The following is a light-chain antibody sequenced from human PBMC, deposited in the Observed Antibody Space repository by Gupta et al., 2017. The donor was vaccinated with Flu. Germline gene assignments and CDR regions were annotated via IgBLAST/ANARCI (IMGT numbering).Light chain of an antibody. Sequence: SALTQPHSVSGSPGQSVAISCTGTNSDVGASKYVAWYQQYSGKAPRLIIYDVDVRPSGVPDRFSGSKSGNTASLTISGLQPEDEANYRCSSNAGGYSWVFGGGTKLTVL. CDR1: NSDVGASKY. J-gene: IGLJ3*02. CDR3: SSNAGGYSWV. V-gene: IGLV2-11*01. CDR2: DVD.